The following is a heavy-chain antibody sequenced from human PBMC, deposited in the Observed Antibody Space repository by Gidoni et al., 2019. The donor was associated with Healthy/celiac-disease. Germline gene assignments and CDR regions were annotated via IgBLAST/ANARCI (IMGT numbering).Heavy chain of an antibody. D-gene: IGHD7-27*01. Sequence: QGPLVQSGAEVKKPESSVKVSCTAYGGTFSSYAISWVRQAPGKGLDWMGGISPIFGTANYAQKFQGRVTITADESTRTSYLELSSLRSYDPAVYHCATPSELGMSYYYYGMDVLGQGTTVTVSS. J-gene: IGHJ6*02. CDR2: ISPIFGTA. CDR3: ATPSELGMSYYYYGMDV. V-gene: IGHV1-69*01. CDR1: GGTFSSYA.